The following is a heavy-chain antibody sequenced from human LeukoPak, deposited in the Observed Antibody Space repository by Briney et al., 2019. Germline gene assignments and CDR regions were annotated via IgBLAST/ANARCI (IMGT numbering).Heavy chain of an antibody. D-gene: IGHD3-3*01. V-gene: IGHV3-73*01. Sequence: GGSLRLSCAASGFTFSGSAMHWVRQASGEGLEWVGRIRSKANSYATAYAASVKGRFTISRGDSKNTAYLQMNSLKTEDTAVYYCTSRLLGLIDYWGQGTLVTVSS. CDR1: GFTFSGSA. J-gene: IGHJ4*02. CDR2: IRSKANSYAT. CDR3: TSRLLGLIDY.